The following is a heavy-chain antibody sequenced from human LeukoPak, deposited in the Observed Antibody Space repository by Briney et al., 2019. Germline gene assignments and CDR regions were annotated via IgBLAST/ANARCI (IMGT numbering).Heavy chain of an antibody. Sequence: SETLSLTCTVSGGSISSYYWSWIRQPPGKGLEWIGYIYYSGSTNYNPSLKSRVTISVDTSKNQVSLKLSSVTAADTAVYYCARSYGLDAFDIWGQGTMVTVSS. D-gene: IGHD4-17*01. CDR2: IYYSGST. CDR3: ARSYGLDAFDI. V-gene: IGHV4-59*08. CDR1: GGSISSYY. J-gene: IGHJ3*02.